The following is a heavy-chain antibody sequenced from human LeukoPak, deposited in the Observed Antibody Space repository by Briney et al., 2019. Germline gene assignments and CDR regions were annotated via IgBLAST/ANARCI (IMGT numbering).Heavy chain of an antibody. V-gene: IGHV3-30*02. J-gene: IGHJ4*02. Sequence: GGSLRLSCAASGFTFSSYGMHWVRQAPGKGLEWVAFIRYDGSNKYYADSVKGRFTISRDNSKNTLYLQMNSLRAEDTALYYCARDAYSSSWYKGGIDYWGQGTLVTVSS. D-gene: IGHD6-13*01. CDR2: IRYDGSNK. CDR1: GFTFSSYG. CDR3: ARDAYSSSWYKGGIDY.